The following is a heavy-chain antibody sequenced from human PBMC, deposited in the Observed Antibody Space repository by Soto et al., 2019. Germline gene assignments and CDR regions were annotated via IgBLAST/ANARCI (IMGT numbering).Heavy chain of an antibody. CDR2: IDGRSTAM. Sequence: QVQLVESGGGLVKPGGSLRLSCAASGFTFSDYYMGWIRQAPGKGLEWISYIDGRSTAMHYADSVKGRFTISRDNAKNSLYLQMNSLRVEDTAVYYCAGGTRYGSGTWDYWGQGTLVTVSS. CDR1: GFTFSDYY. J-gene: IGHJ4*02. CDR3: AGGTRYGSGTWDY. D-gene: IGHD3-10*01. V-gene: IGHV3-11*01.